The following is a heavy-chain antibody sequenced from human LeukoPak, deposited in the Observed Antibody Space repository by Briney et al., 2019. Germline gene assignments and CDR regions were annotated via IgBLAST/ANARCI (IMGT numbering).Heavy chain of an antibody. Sequence: ASVKVSCKASGYTFTSYAINWVRQAPGRGLEWMGWINTNTGNPTYAQGFTGRFVFSLDTSVTTAYLQISSLEVEDTAVYYCARDHGSQRYWFDPWGQGTLVTVSS. J-gene: IGHJ5*02. D-gene: IGHD1-26*01. CDR1: GYTFTSYA. CDR2: INTNTGNP. CDR3: ARDHGSQRYWFDP. V-gene: IGHV7-4-1*02.